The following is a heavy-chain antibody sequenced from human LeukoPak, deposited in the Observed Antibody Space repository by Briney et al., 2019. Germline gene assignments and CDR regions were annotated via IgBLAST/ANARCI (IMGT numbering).Heavy chain of an antibody. CDR1: GGSISSNY. D-gene: IGHD1-14*01. CDR3: ATTSSSNRNWFDP. J-gene: IGHJ5*02. Sequence: SETLSLTCTVSGGSISSNYWSWIRQPPGKGLEWIGRIYTSGSTNYNPSLKSRVTMSVDTSKNQFSLKLSSVTAADTAVYYCATTSSSNRNWFDPWGQGTLVTVSS. V-gene: IGHV4-4*07. CDR2: IYTSGST.